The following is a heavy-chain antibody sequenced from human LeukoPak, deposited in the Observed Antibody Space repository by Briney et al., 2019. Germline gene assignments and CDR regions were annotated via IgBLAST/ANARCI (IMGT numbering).Heavy chain of an antibody. Sequence: ASVKVSCKASGYTFGAYYMYWVRQAPGQGLEWMGWIRPNSGGTNYTQKFQGRVTMTRDTSISTAYMELSRLRSDDTAVYYCASLPAGRTDYWGQGTLVTVSS. CDR2: IRPNSGGT. D-gene: IGHD2-2*01. CDR3: ASLPAGRTDY. V-gene: IGHV1-2*02. J-gene: IGHJ4*02. CDR1: GYTFGAYY.